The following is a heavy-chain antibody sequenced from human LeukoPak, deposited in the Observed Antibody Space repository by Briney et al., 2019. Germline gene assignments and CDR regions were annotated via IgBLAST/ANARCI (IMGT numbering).Heavy chain of an antibody. Sequence: SETLSLTCTVSGGSISSYYWSWIRQPPGKGLEWIGYIYYSGSTNYNPSLKGRVTISVDTSKNQFSLKLSSVTAADTAVYYCAGDYGDSRGYFDYWGQGTLVTVSS. CDR3: AGDYGDSRGYFDY. D-gene: IGHD4-17*01. CDR1: GGSISSYY. V-gene: IGHV4-59*08. J-gene: IGHJ4*02. CDR2: IYYSGST.